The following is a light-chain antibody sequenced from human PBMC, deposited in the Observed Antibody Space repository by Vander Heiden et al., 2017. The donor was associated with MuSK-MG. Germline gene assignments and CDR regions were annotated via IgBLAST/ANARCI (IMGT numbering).Light chain of an antibody. CDR2: DAS. V-gene: IGKV3-15*01. CDR1: QSVGSD. Sequence: EVVMTQSPATLSVSLGESATLSCRASQSVGSDLAWYQQKPGQTPRLLVYDASTGATGVPARFSASGSGTEFTLTINSLQSEDFAVYYCQQYNSWPRTFGQGTKVEIK. J-gene: IGKJ1*01. CDR3: QQYNSWPRT.